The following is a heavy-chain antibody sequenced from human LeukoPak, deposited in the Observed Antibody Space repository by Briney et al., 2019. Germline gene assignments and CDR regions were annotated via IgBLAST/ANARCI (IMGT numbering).Heavy chain of an antibody. D-gene: IGHD6-13*01. CDR1: GGSISSGGYY. CDR2: IYYSGST. J-gene: IGHJ4*02. CDR3: ARGRIAAASKSLDY. V-gene: IGHV4-31*03. Sequence: PSETLSLTCTVSGGSISSGGYYWSWIRQHPGKGLEWIGYIYYSGSTYYNPSLKSRVTISVDTSKNQFSLKLSSVTAADTAVYYCARGRIAAASKSLDYWGQGTLVTVSS.